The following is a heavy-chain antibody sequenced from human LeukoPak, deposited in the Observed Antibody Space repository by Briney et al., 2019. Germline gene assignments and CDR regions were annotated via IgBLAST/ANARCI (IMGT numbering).Heavy chain of an antibody. J-gene: IGHJ4*02. CDR2: ISSSGSTI. CDR3: ARDVAVAQPI. Sequence: GGSLRLSCAASGFTFSSYAMNWVRQAPGKGLEWVSYISSSGSTIYYADSVKGRFTISRDNAKNSLCLQMNSLRAEDTAVYYCARDVAVAQPIWGQGTLVTVSS. V-gene: IGHV3-48*03. CDR1: GFTFSSYA. D-gene: IGHD6-19*01.